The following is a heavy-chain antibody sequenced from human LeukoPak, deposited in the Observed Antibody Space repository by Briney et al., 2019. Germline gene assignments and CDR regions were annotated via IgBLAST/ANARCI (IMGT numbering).Heavy chain of an antibody. CDR1: GFPFSSYS. CDR3: ARDEEGGSYPLDY. Sequence: GGSLRLSCAASGFPFSSYSMNWVRQAPGRGLEWVSYITSYSSTIYYADSVKGRFTISRDNAENSLYLQMNSLRAEDTALYYCARDEEGGSYPLDYWGQGTLVTVSS. J-gene: IGHJ4*02. CDR2: ITSYSSTI. V-gene: IGHV3-48*01. D-gene: IGHD1-26*01.